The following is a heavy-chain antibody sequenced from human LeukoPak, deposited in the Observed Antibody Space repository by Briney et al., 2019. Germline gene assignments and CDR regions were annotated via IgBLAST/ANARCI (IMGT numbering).Heavy chain of an antibody. CDR2: ISSSSSYI. V-gene: IGHV3-21*01. CDR1: GFTFSSYS. J-gene: IGHJ4*02. D-gene: IGHD3-22*01. CDR3: ASCYYDSSGYYYALPSN. Sequence: GGSLRLSCAASGFTFSSYSMNWVRQAPGKGLEWVSSISSSSSYIYYADSVKGRFTISRDNAKNSLYLQMNSLRAEDTAVYYCASCYYDSSGYYYALPSNWGQGTLVTVSS.